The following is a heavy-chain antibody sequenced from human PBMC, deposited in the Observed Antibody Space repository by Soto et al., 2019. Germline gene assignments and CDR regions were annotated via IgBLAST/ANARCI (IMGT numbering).Heavy chain of an antibody. CDR2: IYYSGST. J-gene: IGHJ4*02. D-gene: IGHD2-15*01. CDR3: ATLYGGSLFDC. CDR1: GGSISSSSYY. Sequence: PSETLSLTCTVSGGSISSSSYYWGWIRQPPGKGLEWIGSIYYSGSTYYNPSLKSRVTISVDTSKNQFSLKLSSVTAADTAVYYCATLYGGSLFDCWSQGTLVTV. V-gene: IGHV4-39*01.